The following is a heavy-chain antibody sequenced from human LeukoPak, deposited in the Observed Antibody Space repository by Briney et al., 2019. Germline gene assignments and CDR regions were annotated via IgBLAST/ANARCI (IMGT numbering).Heavy chain of an antibody. Sequence: GASVKVSCKASGYTFSSYGISWVRQAPGQGLEWMGWISAYNGNTNYAQKLQGRVTTTTDTSTSTAYMELRSLRSDDTAVYYCARFHGVFTYYYDSSGYYPFDYWGQGTLVTVSS. CDR3: ARFHGVFTYYYDSSGYYPFDY. J-gene: IGHJ4*02. D-gene: IGHD3-22*01. V-gene: IGHV1-18*04. CDR1: GYTFSSYG. CDR2: ISAYNGNT.